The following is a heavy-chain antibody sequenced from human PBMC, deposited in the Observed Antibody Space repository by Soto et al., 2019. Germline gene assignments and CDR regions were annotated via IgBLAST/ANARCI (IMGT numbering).Heavy chain of an antibody. J-gene: IGHJ4*02. Sequence: QMQLVQSGPEVKKPGTSVKVSCKASGFTFTSSAVQWVRQARGQRLEWIGWIVVGSGNTNYAQKFQERVTITRDMSTSTAYMELSSLRSEDTAVYYCAAAGFPGSSGWYGDYYFDYWGQGTLVTVSS. V-gene: IGHV1-58*01. D-gene: IGHD6-19*01. CDR1: GFTFTSSA. CDR2: IVVGSGNT. CDR3: AAAGFPGSSGWYGDYYFDY.